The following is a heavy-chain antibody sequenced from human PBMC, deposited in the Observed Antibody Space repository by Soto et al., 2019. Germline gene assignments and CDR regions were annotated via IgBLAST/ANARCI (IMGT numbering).Heavy chain of an antibody. CDR3: ARDESAGSSIRY. CDR1: GSTFRTYG. Sequence: EVQVVESGGGLVKPGGSLRLSCTAPGSTFRTYGMNWVRQAPGKGLEWVSSISNSGDYIYYADSVQGRFTISRDNAKNSLYLQMNSLRAEDTAVYFCARDESAGSSIRYWGQGIPVTVSS. J-gene: IGHJ4*02. CDR2: ISNSGDYI. V-gene: IGHV3-21*01. D-gene: IGHD2-2*01.